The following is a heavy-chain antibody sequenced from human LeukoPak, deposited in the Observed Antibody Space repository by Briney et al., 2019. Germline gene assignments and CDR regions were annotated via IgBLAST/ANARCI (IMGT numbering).Heavy chain of an antibody. V-gene: IGHV3-23*01. CDR3: AKVGRDGYNYGY. Sequence: GGSLRLSCAASGVTFSSYAMGWVRQAPGKGLEWVSGISGSGGSTYYADSVKGRFTISRDNSKNTLYLQMNSLRAEDTAVYYCAKVGRDGYNYGYWGQGTLVTVSS. CDR1: GVTFSSYA. J-gene: IGHJ4*02. CDR2: ISGSGGST. D-gene: IGHD5-24*01.